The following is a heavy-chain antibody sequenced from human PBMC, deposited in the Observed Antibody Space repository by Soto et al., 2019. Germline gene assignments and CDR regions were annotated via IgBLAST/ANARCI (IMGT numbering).Heavy chain of an antibody. CDR2: IYYSGST. V-gene: IGHV4-61*01. Sequence: QVQLQASGPGLVKPSETLSLTCTVSGGSVSSGSYYWSWIRQPPGKGLEWIGYIYYSGSTNYNPSLKSRVTISVDTAKNQFSLKLSSVTAADTAVYYCARDTPDCCGGSCYSFYYWGQGTLGTVSS. CDR3: ARDTPDCCGGSCYSFYY. D-gene: IGHD2-15*01. J-gene: IGHJ4*02. CDR1: GGSVSSGSYY.